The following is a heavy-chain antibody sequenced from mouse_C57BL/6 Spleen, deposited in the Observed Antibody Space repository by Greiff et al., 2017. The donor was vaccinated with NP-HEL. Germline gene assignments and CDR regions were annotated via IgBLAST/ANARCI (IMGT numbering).Heavy chain of an antibody. V-gene: IGHV1-80*01. D-gene: IGHD2-1*01. J-gene: IGHJ4*01. Sequence: QVQLKESGAELVKPGASVKISCKASGYAFSSYWMNWVKQRPGKGLEWIGQIYPGDGDTNYNGKFKGKATLTADKSSSTAYMQLSSLTSEDSAVYFCARYRGNYGLLYAMDYWGQGTSVTVSS. CDR3: ARYRGNYGLLYAMDY. CDR2: IYPGDGDT. CDR1: GYAFSSYW.